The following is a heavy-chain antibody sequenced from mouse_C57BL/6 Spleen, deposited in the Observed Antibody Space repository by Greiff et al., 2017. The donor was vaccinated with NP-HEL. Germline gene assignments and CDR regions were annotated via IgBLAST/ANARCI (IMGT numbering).Heavy chain of an antibody. V-gene: IGHV1-19*01. J-gene: IGHJ4*01. Sequence: VQLKESGPVLVKPGASVKMSCKASGYTFTDYYMNWVKQSHGKSLEWIGVINPYNGGTSYNQKFKGKATLTVDKSSSTAYMELNSLTSEDSAVYYCARTPLLRHAMDYWGQGTSVTVSS. CDR3: ARTPLLRHAMDY. CDR2: INPYNGGT. D-gene: IGHD1-2*01. CDR1: GYTFTDYY.